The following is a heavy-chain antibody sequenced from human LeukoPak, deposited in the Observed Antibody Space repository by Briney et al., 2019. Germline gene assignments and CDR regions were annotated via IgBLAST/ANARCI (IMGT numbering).Heavy chain of an antibody. CDR2: IYSGGTT. CDR3: ARVGFYSSSWYGAFDI. CDR1: GFTVSSNY. Sequence: GGSLRLSCAASGFTVSSNYMSWVRQAPGKGLEWVSVIYSGGTTYYADSVKGRFTISRDNSKNTLYLQMNSLRAEDTSVYYCARVGFYSSSWYGAFDIWGQGTMVTVSS. J-gene: IGHJ3*02. D-gene: IGHD6-13*01. V-gene: IGHV3-66*01.